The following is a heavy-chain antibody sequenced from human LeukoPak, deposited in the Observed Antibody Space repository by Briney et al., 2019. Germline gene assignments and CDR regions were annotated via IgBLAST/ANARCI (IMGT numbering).Heavy chain of an antibody. CDR1: GLTFSNCR. J-gene: IGHJ4*02. V-gene: IGHV3-7*01. CDR3: ARDYATDTDMV. CDR2: IKEDGTET. Sequence: GGSLRLSCVVSGLTFSNCRMTWVRQAPGRGLEWVANIKEDGTETSYVGSVKGRFTISRDNSRNTLYLQMNSLRAEDTAVYYCARDYATDTDMVWGQGTLVTVSS. D-gene: IGHD5-18*01.